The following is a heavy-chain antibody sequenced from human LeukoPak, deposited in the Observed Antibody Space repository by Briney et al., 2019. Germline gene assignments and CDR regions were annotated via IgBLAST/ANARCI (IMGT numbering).Heavy chain of an antibody. D-gene: IGHD2-15*01. J-gene: IGHJ4*02. Sequence: LETLSLTCTVSGGSISSYYWSWIRQPPGKGLEWIGYIYYSGSTNYNPSLKSRVTISVDTSKNQFSLKLSSVTAADTAVYYCARHRRVVALDYWGQGTLVTVSS. CDR2: IYYSGST. V-gene: IGHV4-59*08. CDR3: ARHRRVVALDY. CDR1: GGSISSYY.